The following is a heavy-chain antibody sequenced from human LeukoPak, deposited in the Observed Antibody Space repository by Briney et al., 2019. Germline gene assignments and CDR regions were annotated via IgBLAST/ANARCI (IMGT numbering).Heavy chain of an antibody. CDR3: AKNPPGEFDY. D-gene: IGHD3-10*01. CDR1: GFSFSSYA. Sequence: GGSLRLSCAASGFSFSSYAMSWVRQAPGKGLEWVSAISGSGDNTHYADFVKGRFTISRDNSKYTLYLQMNSLRAEDTAIYYCAKNPPGEFDYWGQGTLVTVSS. CDR2: ISGSGDNT. V-gene: IGHV3-23*01. J-gene: IGHJ4*02.